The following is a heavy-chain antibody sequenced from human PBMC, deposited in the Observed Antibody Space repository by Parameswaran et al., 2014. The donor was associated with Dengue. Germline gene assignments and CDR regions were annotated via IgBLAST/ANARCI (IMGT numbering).Heavy chain of an antibody. D-gene: IGHD2-15*01. V-gene: IGHV1-69*01. J-gene: IGHJ4*02. CDR2: IIPIFGTA. Sequence: WVRQAPGQGLEWMGGIIPIFGTANYAQKFQGRVTITADESTSTAYMELSSLRSEDTAVYYCASSLRAFYCSGGSCYLTYWGQGTLVTVSS. CDR3: ASSLRAFYCSGGSCYLTY.